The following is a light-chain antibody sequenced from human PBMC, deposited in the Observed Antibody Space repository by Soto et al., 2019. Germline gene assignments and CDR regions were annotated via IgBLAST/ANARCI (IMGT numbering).Light chain of an antibody. Sequence: DIVMTQFPDSLAVSLGETATINCISSQSVLYSSNNKNYLAWYQQKPGQPPKLLIYWASTRDSGVPDRCSGSGSGTDFTLTISSLQAEDVAVYYCHQYYSSPWTFGQGTKVDIK. CDR1: QSVLYSSNNKNY. V-gene: IGKV4-1*01. J-gene: IGKJ1*01. CDR3: HQYYSSPWT. CDR2: WAS.